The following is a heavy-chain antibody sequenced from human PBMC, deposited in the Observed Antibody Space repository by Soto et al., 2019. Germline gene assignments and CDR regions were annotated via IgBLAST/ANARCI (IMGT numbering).Heavy chain of an antibody. V-gene: IGHV3-11*01. CDR3: ARDSSVYYGSGSSVDG. J-gene: IGHJ4*02. D-gene: IGHD3-10*01. CDR1: GFTFSDYY. Sequence: GGSLRLSCAASGFTFSDYYMSWIRQAPGKGLEWISYISSSGNTVYYADSVEGRFTISRDNAQNSLYLQMNNLRAEDTAVYYCARDSSVYYGSGSSVDGWGQGPLVTVSS. CDR2: ISSSGNTV.